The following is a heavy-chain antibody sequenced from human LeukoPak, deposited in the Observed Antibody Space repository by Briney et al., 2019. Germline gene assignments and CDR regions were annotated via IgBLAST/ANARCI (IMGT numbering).Heavy chain of an antibody. CDR2: ISHDGSNK. J-gene: IGHJ4*02. CDR3: ARAHSSTWSSYFDS. Sequence: GGSLRLSCAASGFTFNIYPMHWVRQAPGKRLEWVAVISHDGSNKYYADSVRGRFTISRDNSKSTLYLQMNSLTTEDTAVYYCARAHSSTWSSYFDSWGQGTLVTVSS. CDR1: GFTFNIYP. D-gene: IGHD6-13*01. V-gene: IGHV3-30-3*01.